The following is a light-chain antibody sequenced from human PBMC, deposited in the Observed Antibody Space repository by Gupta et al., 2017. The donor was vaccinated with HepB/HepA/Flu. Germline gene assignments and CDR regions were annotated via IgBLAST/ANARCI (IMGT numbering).Light chain of an antibody. CDR2: GAS. CDR3: QGDGGSPST. CDR1: QSVSSSY. J-gene: IGKJ1*01. Sequence: EIVLTQSPGTLSLSPGERATLSCRASQSVSSSYLAWYQQKPGQAPRLLIYGASSRATGIPDRFSRSASGTDFTLSMSRLDPEDLAVYSCQGDGGSPSTFRYGTKVE. V-gene: IGKV3-20*01.